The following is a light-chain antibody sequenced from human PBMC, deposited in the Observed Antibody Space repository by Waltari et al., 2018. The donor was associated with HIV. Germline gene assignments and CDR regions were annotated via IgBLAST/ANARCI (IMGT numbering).Light chain of an antibody. CDR2: NVN. Sequence: QSALTQPRSVSGSPGQSVTVSCTGVSSAVGDYNYVSWYRQHPCKAPKVIIYNVNKRPSGVPDRFSGSRSGNTASLTISGLRSEDEADYYCFSYAGTSMRIFGGGTTLTV. V-gene: IGLV2-11*01. CDR3: FSYAGTSMRI. J-gene: IGLJ2*01. CDR1: SSAVGDYNY.